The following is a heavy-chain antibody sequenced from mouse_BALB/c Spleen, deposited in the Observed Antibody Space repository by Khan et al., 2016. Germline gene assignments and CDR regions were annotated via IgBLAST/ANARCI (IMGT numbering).Heavy chain of an antibody. CDR3: AADDSIAD. Sequence: QVTLKESGPGILQPSQTLSLTCSFSGFSLSTSGMGVSWVRQPSGKGLEWLAHIYWDDDKRYNPSRKSRLTLSKDTSSHQVFLKITSVDSADTATYYCAADDSIADWGQGTLVTVSA. D-gene: IGHD2-13*01. V-gene: IGHV8-12*01. CDR1: GFSLSTSGMG. CDR2: IYWDDDK. J-gene: IGHJ3*01.